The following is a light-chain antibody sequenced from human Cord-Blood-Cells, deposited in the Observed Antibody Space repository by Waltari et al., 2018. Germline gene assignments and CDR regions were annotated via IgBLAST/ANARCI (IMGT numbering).Light chain of an antibody. J-gene: IGLJ2*01. Sequence: QSALTQPRSVSGSPGQSVTISCTGTSSDVGGYNYVSWYQQHPGKAPKHMIYDVSTRPSGVPDRFSGSKSGNTASLTISGLQAEDEADYYCCSYAGSYTLVFGGGTKLTVL. CDR1: SSDVGGYNY. CDR2: DVS. CDR3: CSYAGSYTLV. V-gene: IGLV2-11*01.